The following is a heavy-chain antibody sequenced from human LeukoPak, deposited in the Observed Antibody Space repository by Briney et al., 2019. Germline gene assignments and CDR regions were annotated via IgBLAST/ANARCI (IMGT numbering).Heavy chain of an antibody. CDR1: GYTFTSYY. J-gene: IGHJ4*02. Sequence: SVKVSCKASGYTFTSYYMHWVRQAPGQGLEWMGGIIPIFGTANYAQKFQGRVTITADESTSTAYMELSSLRSEDTAVYYCARARNYCSGGSCYYFDYWGQGTLVTVSS. D-gene: IGHD2-15*01. CDR2: IIPIFGTA. CDR3: ARARNYCSGGSCYYFDY. V-gene: IGHV1-69*13.